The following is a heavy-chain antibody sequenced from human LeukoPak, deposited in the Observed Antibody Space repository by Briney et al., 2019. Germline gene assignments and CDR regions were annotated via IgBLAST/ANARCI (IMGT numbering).Heavy chain of an antibody. J-gene: IGHJ3*02. CDR2: ISAISTSST. D-gene: IGHD3-22*01. V-gene: IGHV3-48*04. CDR3: ARDFHRYYYDSSGYNGFDI. Sequence: GGSPSLSCAASGFSFSSYGMHWVRQAPGKGLEWVSYISAISTSSTYYADSVKGRFTISRDNAKNSLYLQMNSLRAEDTAVYYCARDFHRYYYDSSGYNGFDIWGQGTMVTVSS. CDR1: GFSFSSYG.